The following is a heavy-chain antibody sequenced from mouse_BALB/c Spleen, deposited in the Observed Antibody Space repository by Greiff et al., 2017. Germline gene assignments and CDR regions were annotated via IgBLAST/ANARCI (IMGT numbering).Heavy chain of an antibody. V-gene: IGHV3-8*02. Sequence: EVQLQESGPSLVKPSQTLSLTCSVTGDSFTSGYWNWIRKFPGNKLEYMGYISYSGSTYYNPSLKSRISITRDTSKNQYYLQLNSVTTEDTATYYCARWKRSYDGTGFAYWGQGTLVTVSA. D-gene: IGHD2-3*01. J-gene: IGHJ3*01. CDR2: ISYSGST. CDR3: ARWKRSYDGTGFAY. CDR1: GDSFTSGY.